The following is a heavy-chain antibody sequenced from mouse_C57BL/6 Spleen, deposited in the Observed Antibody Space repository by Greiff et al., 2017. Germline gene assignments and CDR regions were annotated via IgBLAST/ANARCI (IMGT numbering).Heavy chain of an antibody. CDR1: GYTFTSYW. Sequence: QVQLKQPGAELVKPGASVKLSCKASGYTFTSYWMHWVKQRPGQGLEWIGMIHPNSGSTNYNETFKSKATLTVDKSSSTAYMQLSSLTSEDSAVYYCARWSSGDGFAYWGQGTLVTVSA. CDR3: ARWSSGDGFAY. CDR2: IHPNSGST. D-gene: IGHD3-2*02. J-gene: IGHJ3*01. V-gene: IGHV1-64*01.